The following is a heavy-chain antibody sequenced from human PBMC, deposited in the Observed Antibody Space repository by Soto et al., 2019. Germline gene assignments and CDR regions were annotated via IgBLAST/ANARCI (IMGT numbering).Heavy chain of an antibody. CDR1: GFTFSSYG. V-gene: IGHV3-30*18. J-gene: IGHJ4*02. CDR2: ISYDGSNK. Sequence: GGSLRLSCAASGFTFSSYGMHWVRQAPGKGLEWVAVISYDGSNKYYADSVKGRFTISRDNSKNTLYLQMNSLRAEDTAVYYCAKDLLYWGQGTLVTVSS. D-gene: IGHD2-15*01. CDR3: AKDLLY.